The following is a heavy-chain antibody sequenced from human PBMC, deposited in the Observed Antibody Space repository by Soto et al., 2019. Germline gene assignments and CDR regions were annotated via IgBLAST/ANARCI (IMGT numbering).Heavy chain of an antibody. J-gene: IGHJ4*02. Sequence: PSETLSLTCTVSGDSINSGGYYWTWIRQHPGKGLEWIGYIYYSGTAYYNPSLKSRITISVDTSKNQFSLKLSSVTAADTAVYYCARRGFSTSWSIYYFDYWGPGTLVTVSS. CDR3: ARRGFSTSWSIYYFDY. V-gene: IGHV4-31*03. CDR1: GDSINSGGYY. D-gene: IGHD2-2*01. CDR2: IYYSGTA.